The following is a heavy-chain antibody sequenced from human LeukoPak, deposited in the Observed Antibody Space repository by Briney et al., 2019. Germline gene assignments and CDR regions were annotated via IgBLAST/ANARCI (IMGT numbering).Heavy chain of an antibody. D-gene: IGHD1-7*01. CDR2: ISYDGSNK. Sequence: GRSLRLSCAASGFTFSSYAMHWVRQAPGKGLEWVAVISYDGSNKYYADSVKGRFTISRDNSKNTLYLQMNSLRAEDTAVYYCARENYGPRGYFDYWGQGTLVTVSS. CDR1: GFTFSSYA. V-gene: IGHV3-30-3*01. CDR3: ARENYGPRGYFDY. J-gene: IGHJ4*02.